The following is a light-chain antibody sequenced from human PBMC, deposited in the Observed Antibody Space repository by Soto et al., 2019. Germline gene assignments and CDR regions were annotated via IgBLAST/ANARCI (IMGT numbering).Light chain of an antibody. Sequence: EIVLTQSPGPLSLSPGERATLSRRASQSVSSSYLAWYQQKPGQAPRLLIYDASNRATGIPARFSGSGSGTDFTLTISSLEPEDFAVYYCQQYGSSPRTFGQGTKVDIK. CDR2: DAS. CDR3: QQYGSSPRT. CDR1: QSVSSSY. V-gene: IGKV3-20*01. J-gene: IGKJ1*01.